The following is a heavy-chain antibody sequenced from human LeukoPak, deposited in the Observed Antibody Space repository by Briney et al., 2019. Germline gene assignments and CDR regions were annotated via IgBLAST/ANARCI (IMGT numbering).Heavy chain of an antibody. Sequence: GGSLRLSCAASGFSFTNTWMSWVRQAPGRGLEWVGRLKSNPDGGATVYSAPVKGRFTISRDDSKNTLYLQLDSLKAEDTAVYYCATDAFLLFGEFAHWGQGTLVTVSS. J-gene: IGHJ4*02. CDR1: GFSFTNTW. CDR3: ATDAFLLFGEFAH. V-gene: IGHV3-15*01. CDR2: LKSNPDGGAT. D-gene: IGHD3-10*01.